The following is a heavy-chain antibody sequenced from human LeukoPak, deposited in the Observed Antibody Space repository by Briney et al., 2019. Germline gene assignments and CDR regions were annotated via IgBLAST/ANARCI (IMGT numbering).Heavy chain of an antibody. Sequence: GGSLRLSCTVSGFTFPTYSMNWVRQAPGKGLEWVASTTATGAATYYADSVQGRFTVSRDNARDSMSLQMNSLRAGDTAVYYCTRGPPTGYSTSWNSYYFDYWGQGTLVTVSS. D-gene: IGHD6-13*01. V-gene: IGHV3-21*01. CDR2: TTATGAAT. CDR3: TRGPPTGYSTSWNSYYFDY. CDR1: GFTFPTYS. J-gene: IGHJ4*02.